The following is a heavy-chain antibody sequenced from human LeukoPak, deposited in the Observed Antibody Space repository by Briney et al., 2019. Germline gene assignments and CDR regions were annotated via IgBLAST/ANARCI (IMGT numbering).Heavy chain of an antibody. CDR3: ARGGNRFGGFYFDY. V-gene: IGHV4-31*03. D-gene: IGHD3-10*01. CDR2: IHHSGRS. CDR1: ADSLSSGGHY. J-gene: IGHJ4*02. Sequence: TSSQTLSLTCTVSADSLSSGGHYWAWIRQFPGKGLESIGFIHHSGRSRHNLSLKDRVAISVDTSRKQFALKLSSVTAADTAMYYCARGGNRFGGFYFDYWGQGIQVIVSS.